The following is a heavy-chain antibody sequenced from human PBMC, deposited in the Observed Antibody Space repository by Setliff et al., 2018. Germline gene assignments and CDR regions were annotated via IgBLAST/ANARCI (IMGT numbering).Heavy chain of an antibody. V-gene: IGHV4-30-4*07. CDR3: ARVRNTQNGFFDY. J-gene: IGHJ4*02. D-gene: IGHD1-1*01. CDR1: GGSISSGDAS. CDR2: VHYNGSA. Sequence: PSETLSLTCAVSGGSISSGDASWSWVRQPPGKGLEWIGSVHYNGSAYYTPSLKSRLTISVDTSKNQFSLRLTSVTAADTAIYYCARVRNTQNGFFDYWSQGTLVTVSS.